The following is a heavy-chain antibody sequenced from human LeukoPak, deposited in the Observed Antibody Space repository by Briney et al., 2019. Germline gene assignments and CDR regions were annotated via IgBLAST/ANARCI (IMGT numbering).Heavy chain of an antibody. CDR1: GYTFTSYG. D-gene: IGHD3-22*01. CDR2: ISAYNGNT. V-gene: IGHV1-18*01. Sequence: ASVTISCTASGYTFTSYGISWVRQAPGQGLEWMGWISAYNGNTNYAQKLQGRVTMTTDTSTSTAYMELRSLRSDDTAVYYCARDPLTYYYDSSGYLDYWGQGTLVTVSS. CDR3: ARDPLTYYYDSSGYLDY. J-gene: IGHJ4*02.